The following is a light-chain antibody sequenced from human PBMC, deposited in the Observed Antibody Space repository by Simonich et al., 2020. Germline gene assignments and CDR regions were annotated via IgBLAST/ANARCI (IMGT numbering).Light chain of an antibody. CDR1: SSDVGGYHY. Sequence: QSALTQHASVSGSPGQSITISCTGTSSDVGGYHYVSWYQQHPGKAPKLMLYDVSNRPSGVSNRFSGSKSGNTASLTISGLQAEDEADYYCSSYTSSSRVFGGGTKLTVL. V-gene: IGLV2-14*03. CDR2: DVS. CDR3: SSYTSSSRV. J-gene: IGLJ3*02.